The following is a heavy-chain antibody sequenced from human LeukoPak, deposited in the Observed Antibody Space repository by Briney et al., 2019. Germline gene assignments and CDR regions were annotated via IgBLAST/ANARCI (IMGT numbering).Heavy chain of an antibody. CDR2: ISGGGDTT. Sequence: GGSLRLSCAASGFRFSSYAMSWVRQAPGKGLEWVSGISGGGDTTYYADSVKGRFTISRDNSKNTLYLQMNSLRAEDTALYYCAKVFCSGGSCYDYYYYYGMDVWGQGTTVTVSS. V-gene: IGHV3-23*01. D-gene: IGHD2-15*01. J-gene: IGHJ6*02. CDR1: GFRFSSYA. CDR3: AKVFCSGGSCYDYYYYYGMDV.